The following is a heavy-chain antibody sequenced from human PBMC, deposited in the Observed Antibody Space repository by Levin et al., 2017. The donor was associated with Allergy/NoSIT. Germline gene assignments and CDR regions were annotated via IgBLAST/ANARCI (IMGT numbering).Heavy chain of an antibody. D-gene: IGHD3-3*01. J-gene: IGHJ4*02. CDR3: ARDLFDDFWSGYFSSNPSNFDY. CDR2: ISSSSSYI. V-gene: IGHV3-21*01. Sequence: GGSLRLSCAASGFTFSSYSMNWVRQAPGKGLEWVSSISSSSSYIYYADSVKGRFTISRDNAKNSLYLQMNSLRAEDTAVYYCARDLFDDFWSGYFSSNPSNFDYWGQGTLVTVSS. CDR1: GFTFSSYS.